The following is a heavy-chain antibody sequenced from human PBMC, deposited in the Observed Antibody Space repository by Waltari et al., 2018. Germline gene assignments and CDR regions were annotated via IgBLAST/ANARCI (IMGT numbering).Heavy chain of an antibody. Sequence: EVQLVESGGGLVKPGGSLSLSCAASGFTLRSYSMNWVRQAPGKGLEWVSSISSSSSYIYYADSVKGRFTISRDNAKNSLYLQMNSLRAEDTAVYYCARQQLGPYYFDYWGQGTLVTVSS. V-gene: IGHV3-21*01. D-gene: IGHD6-13*01. CDR2: ISSSSSYI. CDR3: ARQQLGPYYFDY. J-gene: IGHJ4*02. CDR1: GFTLRSYS.